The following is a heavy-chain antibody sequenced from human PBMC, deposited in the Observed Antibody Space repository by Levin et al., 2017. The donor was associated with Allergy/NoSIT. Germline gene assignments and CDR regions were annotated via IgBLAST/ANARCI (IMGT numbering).Heavy chain of an antibody. D-gene: IGHD4-17*01. CDR2: IYHSGST. CDR3: ARGQTSYDYGDLNPVNWFDP. V-gene: IGHV4-38-2*01. CDR1: GYSISSGYY. J-gene: IGHJ5*02. Sequence: SETLSLTCAVSGYSISSGYYWGWIRQPPGKGLEWIGSIYHSGSTYYNPSLKSRVTISVDTSKNQFSLKLSSVTAADTAVYYCARGQTSYDYGDLNPVNWFDPWGQGTLVTVSS.